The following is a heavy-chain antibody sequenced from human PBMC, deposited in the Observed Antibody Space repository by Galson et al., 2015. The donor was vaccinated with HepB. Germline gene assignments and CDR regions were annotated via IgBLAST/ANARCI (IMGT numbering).Heavy chain of an antibody. V-gene: IGHV3-30*03. CDR1: GFSFRSHG. J-gene: IGHJ4*02. D-gene: IGHD1-26*01. CDR2: MSYDGGNK. Sequence: SLRLSCAASGFSFRSHGMHWVRQAPGKGLEWVAVMSYDGGNKDYADSVKGRFTISRDISNNTLYLQMNSLRTEDTAVYYCARGSQEFDYWGQGTLVTVSS. CDR3: ARGSQEFDY.